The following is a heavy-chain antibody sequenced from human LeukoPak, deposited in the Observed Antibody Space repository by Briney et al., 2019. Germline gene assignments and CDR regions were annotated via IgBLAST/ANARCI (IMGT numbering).Heavy chain of an antibody. CDR3: ASTYYYDSSGLWFDP. V-gene: IGHV4-39*07. CDR1: GGSIRSSGRY. CDR2: VYYSGST. J-gene: IGHJ5*02. D-gene: IGHD3-22*01. Sequence: PSETLSLTCSVSGGSIRSSGRYWGWVRQPPGMGLEWIGSVYYSGSTNYNPSLKSRVTISVDTSKNQFSLKLSSVTAADTAVYYCASTYYYDSSGLWFDPWGQGTLVTVSS.